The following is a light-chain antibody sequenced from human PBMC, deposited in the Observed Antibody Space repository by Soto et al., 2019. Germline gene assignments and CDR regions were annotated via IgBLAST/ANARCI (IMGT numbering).Light chain of an antibody. V-gene: IGKV3D-20*01. Sequence: DIVVTQSPATLSLSPGERATLSCGASQSVSSSYLAWYQQKPGLAPRLLIYDASSRATGIPDGFSGSGSGTDFTLKISRVEAEDVAVYYCMQGTHWPWTLGQRTKVDIK. CDR3: MQGTHWPWT. CDR2: DAS. CDR1: QSVSSSY. J-gene: IGKJ1*01.